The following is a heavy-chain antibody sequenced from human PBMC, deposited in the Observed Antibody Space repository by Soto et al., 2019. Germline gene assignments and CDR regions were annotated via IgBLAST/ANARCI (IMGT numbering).Heavy chain of an antibody. CDR2: IKNKADGGTT. V-gene: IGHV3-15*07. Sequence: SVSNAWMNWVRQAPGKGLEWVGHIKNKADGGTTDYAAPVKGRFTISRDDSKNTLDLQMNSLKTEDTAVYYCTKGGRSGDSDYWGQGTLVTVSS. J-gene: IGHJ4*02. CDR1: SVSNAW. CDR3: TKGGRSGDSDY. D-gene: IGHD3-16*01.